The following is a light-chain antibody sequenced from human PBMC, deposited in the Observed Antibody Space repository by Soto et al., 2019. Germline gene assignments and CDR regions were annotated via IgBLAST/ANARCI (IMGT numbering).Light chain of an antibody. CDR1: SSDIGAYNY. CDR3: TSYGGRDNLI. Sequence: QYALTQPPSASGSPGQSVTISCTGTSSDIGAYNYVSWFQQHPGEAPKLIISEVNKWPSGVPNRFSGSKSGNTASLTVSGLQAEDEADYYCTSYGGRDNLIFGGGTKLTVL. CDR2: EVN. V-gene: IGLV2-8*01. J-gene: IGLJ2*01.